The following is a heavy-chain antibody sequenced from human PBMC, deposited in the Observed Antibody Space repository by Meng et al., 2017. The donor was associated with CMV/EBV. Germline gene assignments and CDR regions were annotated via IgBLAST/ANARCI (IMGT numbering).Heavy chain of an antibody. J-gene: IGHJ4*02. D-gene: IGHD3-3*01. CDR1: FRGYR. CDR2: LSTGGGDA. Sequence: FRGYRIRCVRRAPRQGLEWMGWLSTGGGDASYAQKVQGRVTMPTDTTTSTAYMELGRLKFDETGVYYCARQGLGDFWSGYLRSSFYYWGQGTLVTVSS. CDR3: ARQGLGDFWSGYLRSSFYY. V-gene: IGHV1-18*01.